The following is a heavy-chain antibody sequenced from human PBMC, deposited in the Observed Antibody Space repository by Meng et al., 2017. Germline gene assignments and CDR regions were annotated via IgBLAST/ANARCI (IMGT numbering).Heavy chain of an antibody. CDR1: GFTFSSYA. V-gene: IGHV3-7*01. Sequence: GESLKISCAASGFTFSSYAMSWVRQAPGKGLEWVANIKQDGSEKYYVDSVKGRFTISRDNAKNSLYLQMSSLRAEDTAVYYCARDLSLRIAVAGRKSYYYYYGMDVWGQGTTVTVSS. CDR3: ARDLSLRIAVAGRKSYYYYYGMDV. D-gene: IGHD6-19*01. J-gene: IGHJ6*02. CDR2: IKQDGSEK.